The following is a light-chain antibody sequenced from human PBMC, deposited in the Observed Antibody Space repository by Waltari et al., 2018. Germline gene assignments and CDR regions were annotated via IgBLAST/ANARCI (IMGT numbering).Light chain of an antibody. CDR2: DVS. CDR3: CSFTRTSTWV. V-gene: IGLV2-14*01. Sequence: QSTLTQPASVSGSPGQSITISCTGTSSDVGGYNYVPCYQQYPGKAPKLIIYDVSHRPSGISNRFSASKSGITASLTISGLQAEDEADYFCCSFTRTSTWVFGGGTKLTVL. J-gene: IGLJ3*02. CDR1: SSDVGGYNY.